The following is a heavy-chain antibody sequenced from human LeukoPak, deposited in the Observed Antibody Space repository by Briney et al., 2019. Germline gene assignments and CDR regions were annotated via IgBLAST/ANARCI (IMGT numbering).Heavy chain of an antibody. CDR2: IYYSGST. V-gene: IGHV4-61*05. CDR1: GGSISSTSYH. CDR3: ARAQGQQQLGTEYYFDY. Sequence: SETLSLTCTVSGGSISSTSYHWGWIRQPPGKGLEWIGYIYYSGSTNYNPSLKSRVTISVDTSKNQFSLKLSSVTAADTAVYYCARAQGQQQLGTEYYFDYWGQGTLVTVSS. D-gene: IGHD6-13*01. J-gene: IGHJ4*02.